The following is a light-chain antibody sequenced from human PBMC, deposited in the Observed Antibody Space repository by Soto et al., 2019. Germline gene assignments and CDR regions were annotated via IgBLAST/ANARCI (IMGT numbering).Light chain of an antibody. Sequence: EIVLTQSPATLSLSPGERATLSCRASQTVNNYLAWYQQKPGQAPRLLIYGASNRATGIPDRFSGSGSGTDFTLTISRLEPEDFAVYYCQQYGSSGTFGQGTKVDIK. CDR3: QQYGSSGT. CDR2: GAS. CDR1: QTVNNY. V-gene: IGKV3-20*01. J-gene: IGKJ1*01.